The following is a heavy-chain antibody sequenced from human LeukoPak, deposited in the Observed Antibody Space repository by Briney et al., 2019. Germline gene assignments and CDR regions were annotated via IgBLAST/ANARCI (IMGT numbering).Heavy chain of an antibody. V-gene: IGHV4-59*01. Sequence: PSETLSLTCAVYGGSFSGYYWSWIRQPPGKGLEWIGYIYYSGSTNYNPSLKSRVTISVDTSKNQFSLKLSSVTAADTAVYYCARGPFLVGATEFDPWGQGTLVTVSS. CDR3: ARGPFLVGATEFDP. J-gene: IGHJ5*02. D-gene: IGHD1-26*01. CDR1: GGSFSGYY. CDR2: IYYSGST.